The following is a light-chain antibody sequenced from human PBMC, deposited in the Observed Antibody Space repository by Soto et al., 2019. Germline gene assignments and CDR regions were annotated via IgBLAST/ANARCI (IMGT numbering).Light chain of an antibody. Sequence: EIVLTQSPGTLSLSPGERATLSCRASQSVSSSYLAWYQQKPGQAPRLLIYGASSRATGIPDRFSGSVSGKDFTLSISRLEPEDFAVYYCQQYGSSPPWTFGQGTKV. CDR3: QQYGSSPPWT. CDR2: GAS. V-gene: IGKV3-20*01. CDR1: QSVSSSY. J-gene: IGKJ1*01.